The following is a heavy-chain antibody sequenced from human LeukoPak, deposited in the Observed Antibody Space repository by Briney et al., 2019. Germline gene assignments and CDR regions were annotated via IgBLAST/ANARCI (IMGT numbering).Heavy chain of an antibody. D-gene: IGHD6-19*01. V-gene: IGHV3-48*03. Sequence: GGPLRLSCAVSEFPFSFYEMNWVRQAPGKGLEWVSNIGSSGTNRYYADSVKGRFSISRDNAKSSLYLQMNSLRVEDTAVYYCALLAVASDFDYWGQGALVTVSS. CDR3: ALLAVASDFDY. J-gene: IGHJ4*02. CDR2: IGSSGTNR. CDR1: EFPFSFYE.